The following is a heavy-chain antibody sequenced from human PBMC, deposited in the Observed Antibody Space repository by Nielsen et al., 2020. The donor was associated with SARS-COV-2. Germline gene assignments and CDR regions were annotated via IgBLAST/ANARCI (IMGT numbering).Heavy chain of an antibody. CDR3: ARGILTSGSYYYYYGMDV. D-gene: IGHD1-26*01. V-gene: IGHV1-18*01. CDR2: ISGYNGNT. Sequence: APGQGLEWMGWISGYNGNTNYVQKFQGRVTMTTDTSTSTAYMELRSLRSDDTAVYYCARGILTSGSYYYYYGMDVWGQGTTVTVSS. J-gene: IGHJ6*02.